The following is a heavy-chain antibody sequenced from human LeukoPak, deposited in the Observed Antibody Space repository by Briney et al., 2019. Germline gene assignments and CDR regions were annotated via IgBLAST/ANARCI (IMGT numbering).Heavy chain of an antibody. CDR3: ANWIGSSSRDY. J-gene: IGHJ4*02. D-gene: IGHD6-6*01. CDR1: GFTFTNFA. Sequence: GGSLRLSCAASGFTFTNFAMTWVRQAPGKGLEWVSTISSSGGSTYYADSVRGRFTISRDNSNNALYLQMDSLRTEDTAVYYCANWIGSSSRDYWGQGTLVTVSS. V-gene: IGHV3-23*01. CDR2: ISSSGGST.